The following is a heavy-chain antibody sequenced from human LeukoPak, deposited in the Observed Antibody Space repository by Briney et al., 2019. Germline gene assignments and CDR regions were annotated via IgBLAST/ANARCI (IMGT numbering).Heavy chain of an antibody. CDR1: GFTFSSYA. CDR2: ISYDGSSK. V-gene: IGHV3-30-3*01. D-gene: IGHD3-22*01. CDR3: ARADSMIVVVTTFDY. Sequence: PGGSLRLSCAASGFTFSSYAMHWVRQAPGKGLEWVAVISYDGSSKYYADSVKGRFTISRDNSKNTLYLQMNSLRAEDTAVYYCARADSMIVVVTTFDYWGQGTLVTVSS. J-gene: IGHJ4*02.